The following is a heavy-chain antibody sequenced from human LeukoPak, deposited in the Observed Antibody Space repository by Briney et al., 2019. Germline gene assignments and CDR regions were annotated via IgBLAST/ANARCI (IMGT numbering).Heavy chain of an antibody. V-gene: IGHV4-31*11. Sequence: KPSETLSLTCAVYGGSFSGYDWNWIRQHPGKGLEWIGYIYYSGSTYYNPSLKSRVTISVDTSKNQFSLKLSSVTAADTAVDYCERVGYGDRSFPASFDYWGQGTLVTVSS. CDR2: IYYSGST. J-gene: IGHJ4*02. CDR3: ERVGYGDRSFPASFDY. D-gene: IGHD4-17*01. CDR1: GGSFSGYD.